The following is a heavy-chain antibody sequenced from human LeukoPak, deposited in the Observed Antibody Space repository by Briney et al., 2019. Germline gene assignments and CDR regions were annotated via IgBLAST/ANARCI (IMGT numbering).Heavy chain of an antibody. CDR2: IYVDGRTT. CDR3: IRDFRSADL. V-gene: IGHV3-74*01. CDR1: GFTFSNYW. Sequence: PGGALRLSCVASGFTFSNYWMHWVRQPPGKGLVWVSRIYVDGRTTNYADSVKGRFTISRDNAKNTVYLEMNSLSVEDTATYYCIRDFRSADLWGQGTLVTVTS. J-gene: IGHJ5*02.